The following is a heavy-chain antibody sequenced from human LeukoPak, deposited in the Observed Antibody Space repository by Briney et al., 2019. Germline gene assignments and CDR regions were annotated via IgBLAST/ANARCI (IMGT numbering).Heavy chain of an antibody. J-gene: IGHJ4*02. CDR2: IYYSGST. CDR3: ARPGVAGGVDADF. CDR1: GGSISSGGYY. Sequence: NPSQTLSLTCTVSGGSISSGGYYWSWIRQHPGKGLEWIGYIYYSGSTYYNPSLKSRVTISVDTSENQFSLKLRSVTAADTAVYYCARPGVAGGVDADFWGQGTLVTVSS. V-gene: IGHV4-31*03. D-gene: IGHD3-16*01.